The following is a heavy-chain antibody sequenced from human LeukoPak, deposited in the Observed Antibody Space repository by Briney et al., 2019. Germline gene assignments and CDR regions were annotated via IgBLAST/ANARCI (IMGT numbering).Heavy chain of an antibody. D-gene: IGHD3-22*01. Sequence: GGSLRLSCAASGFTLSNYWMHWVRQAPGKGLVWVSGINGDGTSTTYADSVKGRFTISRDNVENTLYLQMDSLRAEDTAVYYCARDYYDSSGYAFDNWGQGTLVTVSS. CDR3: ARDYYDSSGYAFDN. CDR2: INGDGTST. CDR1: GFTLSNYW. J-gene: IGHJ4*02. V-gene: IGHV3-74*01.